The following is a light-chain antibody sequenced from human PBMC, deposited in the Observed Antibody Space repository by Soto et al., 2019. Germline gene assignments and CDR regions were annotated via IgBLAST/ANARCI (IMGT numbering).Light chain of an antibody. CDR2: WAS. V-gene: IGKV4-1*01. CDR3: QQYYNTPLT. Sequence: DIEMTQSPDSLAVSLGERATINCKSSQSFLYTSNNKNYFAWYQQKPGQPPKLLIYWASTRESGVPDRFSGSGSGTHFTLTISSLQAEDVAVYYCQQYYNTPLTFGGGTKVDIK. CDR1: QSFLYTSNNKNY. J-gene: IGKJ4*01.